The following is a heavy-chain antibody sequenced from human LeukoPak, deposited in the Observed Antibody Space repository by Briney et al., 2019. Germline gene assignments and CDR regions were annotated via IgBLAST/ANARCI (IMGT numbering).Heavy chain of an antibody. D-gene: IGHD6-19*01. CDR1: GGSFSGYY. J-gene: IGHJ4*02. CDR2: INHSGST. CDR3: ARGESSSGSMFWYFDY. Sequence: SETLSLNCAVYGGSFSGYYWSWIRQPPGKGLEWIGEINHSGSTNYNPSLKSRVTISVDTSKNQCSLKLSSVTAADTAVYYCARGESSSGSMFWYFDYWGQGTLVTVSS. V-gene: IGHV4-34*01.